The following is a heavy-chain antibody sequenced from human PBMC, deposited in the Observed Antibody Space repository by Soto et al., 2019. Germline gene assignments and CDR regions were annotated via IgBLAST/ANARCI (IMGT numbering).Heavy chain of an antibody. D-gene: IGHD6-13*01. Sequence: GGSLRLSCAASGFTVSSNYMSWVRQAPGKGLEWVSVIYSGGSTYYADSVKGRFTISRDNSKNTLYLQMNSLRAEDTAVYYCARGVKGDSSSWYFFDYWGQGTLVTVSS. CDR1: GFTVSSNY. CDR3: ARGVKGDSSSWYFFDY. V-gene: IGHV3-66*01. J-gene: IGHJ4*02. CDR2: IYSGGST.